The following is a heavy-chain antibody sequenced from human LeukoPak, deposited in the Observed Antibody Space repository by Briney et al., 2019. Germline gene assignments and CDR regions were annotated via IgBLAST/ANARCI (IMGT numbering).Heavy chain of an antibody. Sequence: GGSLRLPWGGPGFTFSNAWMSWVRQAPGKGLEWVGRIKSKTDGGTTDYAAPVKGRFTISRDDSKNTLYLQMNSLKTEDTAVYYCTTMVRGDPYTSYYYMDVWGKGTTVTISS. CDR1: GFTFSNAW. CDR3: TTMVRGDPYTSYYYMDV. CDR2: IKSKTDGGTT. J-gene: IGHJ6*03. D-gene: IGHD3-10*01. V-gene: IGHV3-15*01.